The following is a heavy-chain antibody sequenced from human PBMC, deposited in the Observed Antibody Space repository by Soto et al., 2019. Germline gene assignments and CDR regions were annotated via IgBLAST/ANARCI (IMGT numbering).Heavy chain of an antibody. CDR2: IYYSGST. Sequence: QLQLQESGPGLVKPSETLSLTCTVSGGSISSSSYYWGWIRQPPGKGLEWIGSIYYSGSTYYNPSLKSRVTISVDTSKNQFSLKLSSVTAADTAVYYCARHLVDYGDYGTETPNWYFDLWGRGTLVTVSS. CDR1: GGSISSSSYY. V-gene: IGHV4-39*01. CDR3: ARHLVDYGDYGTETPNWYFDL. D-gene: IGHD4-17*01. J-gene: IGHJ2*01.